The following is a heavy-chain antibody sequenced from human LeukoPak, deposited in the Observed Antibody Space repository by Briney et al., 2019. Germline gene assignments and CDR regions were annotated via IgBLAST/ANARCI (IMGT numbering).Heavy chain of an antibody. J-gene: IGHJ4*02. V-gene: IGHV3-7*01. CDR2: IKQDGSEK. Sequence: PGGSLRLSCAASGFTFSSYWMSWVCQAPGKGLEWVANIKQDGSEKYYVDSVKGRFTISRDNAKNSLYLQMNSLRAEDTAVYYCAVANLGRGWYGGLDYWGQGTLVTVSS. CDR3: AVANLGRGWYGGLDY. D-gene: IGHD6-19*01. CDR1: GFTFSSYW.